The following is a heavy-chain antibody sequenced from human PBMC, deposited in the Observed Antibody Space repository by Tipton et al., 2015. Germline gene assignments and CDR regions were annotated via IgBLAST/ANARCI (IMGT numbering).Heavy chain of an antibody. CDR2: IYYSGET. CDR3: ARTTTGNSSPVAY. J-gene: IGHJ4*02. Sequence: TLSLTCTVSGVSISSGGYYWTWIRQHPGKGLEWIGYIYYSGETFYETSLKSRVIISLDKSKNQFSLNLRSVSAADTAMYYCARTTTGNSSPVAYWGQGTLVTVSS. V-gene: IGHV4-31*03. D-gene: IGHD5-18*01. CDR1: GVSISSGGYY.